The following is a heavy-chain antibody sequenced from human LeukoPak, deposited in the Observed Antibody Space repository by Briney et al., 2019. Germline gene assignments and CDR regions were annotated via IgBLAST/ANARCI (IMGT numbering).Heavy chain of an antibody. J-gene: IGHJ4*02. V-gene: IGHV4-59*01. CDR1: GASISSYY. CDR2: IYYSGST. CDR3: ARGPDTAMVYDY. D-gene: IGHD5-18*01. Sequence: SETLSLTCTVSGASISSYYWSWIRQPPGKGLEWIGYIYYSGSTNYNPSLKSRVTISVDTSKNQFSLKLSSVTAADTAVYYCARGPDTAMVYDYWGQGTLVTVSS.